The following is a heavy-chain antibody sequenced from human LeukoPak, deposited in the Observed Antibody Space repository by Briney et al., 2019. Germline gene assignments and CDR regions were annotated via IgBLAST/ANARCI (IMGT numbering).Heavy chain of an antibody. CDR2: IYSSGIT. Sequence: PSETLSLTCTVSGGSISGNYWSWIRQPPGKGLEWIGNIYSSGITTYNPTLKSRVTISIDTSKNQFSLKLTSVTAADTPVYYCSGVWRTRFDYWGQGTLVTVSS. D-gene: IGHD1/OR15-1a*01. CDR3: SGVWRTRFDY. J-gene: IGHJ4*02. V-gene: IGHV4-59*01. CDR1: GGSISGNY.